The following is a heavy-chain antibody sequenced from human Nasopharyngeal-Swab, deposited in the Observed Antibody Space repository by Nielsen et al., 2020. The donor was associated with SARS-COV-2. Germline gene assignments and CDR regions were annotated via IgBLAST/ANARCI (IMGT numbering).Heavy chain of an antibody. CDR3: APAKHSYYYYYGMDV. J-gene: IGHJ6*02. V-gene: IGHV3-48*02. Sequence: GGSLRLSCAASGLTFSSYSMNWVRQAPGKGLEWVSYISSSSSTIYYADSVKGRFTISRDNAKNSLYLQMNSLRDEDTAVYYCAPAKHSYYYYYGMDVWGQGTTVTVSS. CDR1: GLTFSSYS. CDR2: ISSSSSTI.